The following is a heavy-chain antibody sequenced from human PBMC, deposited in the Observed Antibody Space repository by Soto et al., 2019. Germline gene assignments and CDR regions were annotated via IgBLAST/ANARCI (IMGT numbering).Heavy chain of an antibody. CDR3: ASRSVAGTALTSPIYYYYGMYV. Sequence: GGSLRLSCAASGFTFSSYAMSWVRQAPGKGLEWVSAISGSGGSTYYADSVKGRFTISRDNSKNTLYLQMNSLRAEDTAVYYCASRSVAGTALTSPIYYYYGMYVWCQGTMVTVSS. J-gene: IGHJ6*02. V-gene: IGHV3-23*01. CDR2: ISGSGGST. CDR1: GFTFSSYA. D-gene: IGHD6-19*01.